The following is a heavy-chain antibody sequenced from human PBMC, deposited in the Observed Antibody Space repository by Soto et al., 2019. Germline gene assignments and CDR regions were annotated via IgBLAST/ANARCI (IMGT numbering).Heavy chain of an antibody. Sequence: QVQLQESGPGLVKASETLSLNCTVSGGSISSGGDYWSWIRQRPGKGLEWIGYIYYTGGAYYNPSLRSRRTLSVDAGGSKFSLKLTSGTAADTAVYFCARGLTMLRGVMDSWGQGTLVTVSS. CDR3: ARGLTMLRGVMDS. CDR2: IYYTGGA. J-gene: IGHJ4*02. D-gene: IGHD3-10*01. V-gene: IGHV4-31*03. CDR1: GGSISSGGDY.